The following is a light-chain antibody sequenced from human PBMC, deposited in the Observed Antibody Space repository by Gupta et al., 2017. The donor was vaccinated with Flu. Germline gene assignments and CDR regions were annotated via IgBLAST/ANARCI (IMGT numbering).Light chain of an antibody. Sequence: VTVSSSEGSANGRSCDVHYYQQLAGTDPNLLIYKNNHRPSAVPDLFSCSKSDTTASLAISGLRSEVGGDYYGTARNDSMSGYVFGAGTKITVL. V-gene: IGLV1-47*01. CDR2: KNN. CDR3: TARNDSMSGYV. CDR1: SANGRSCD. J-gene: IGLJ1*01.